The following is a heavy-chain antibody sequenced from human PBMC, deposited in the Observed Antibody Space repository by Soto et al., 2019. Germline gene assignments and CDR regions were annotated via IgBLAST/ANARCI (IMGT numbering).Heavy chain of an antibody. Sequence: QVQLQESGPGLVKPSETLSLTCTVSGGSVSSGSYYWSWIRQPPGKGLEWIGYIYYSGSTNYNPSLKIRVTISVDTSKNQFSLKLSSVTAADTAVYYCARDRMVTTLYYYYGMDVWGQGTTVTVSS. D-gene: IGHD4-17*01. V-gene: IGHV4-61*01. J-gene: IGHJ6*02. CDR2: IYYSGST. CDR1: GGSVSSGSYY. CDR3: ARDRMVTTLYYYYGMDV.